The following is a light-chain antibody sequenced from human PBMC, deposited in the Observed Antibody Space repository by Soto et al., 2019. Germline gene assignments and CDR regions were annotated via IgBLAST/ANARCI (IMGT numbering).Light chain of an antibody. CDR2: VAS. CDR1: QSISRY. V-gene: IGKV1-39*01. J-gene: IGKJ5*01. Sequence: DIQMTQSPSSLSASLGDRVTITCRASQSISRYLNWYQQKPGKAPNLLIYVASSLQSEVPSWFSGSGSGTDFTLTITSLQPEDFATYYCQQSYGTPITFGQGTRLEIK. CDR3: QQSYGTPIT.